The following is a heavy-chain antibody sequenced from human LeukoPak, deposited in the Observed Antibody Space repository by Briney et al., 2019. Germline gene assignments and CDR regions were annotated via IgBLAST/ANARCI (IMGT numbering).Heavy chain of an antibody. CDR1: GGSISSSSYY. CDR2: IYYSGST. V-gene: IGHV4-39*07. CDR3: AREVLLWFGEFPTDAFDI. Sequence: PSETLSLTCTVSGGSISSSSYYWGWIRQPPGKGLEWIGSIYYSGSTYYNPSLKSRVTISVDTSKNQFSLKLSSVTAADTAVYYCAREVLLWFGEFPTDAFDIWGQGTMVTVSS. J-gene: IGHJ3*02. D-gene: IGHD3-10*01.